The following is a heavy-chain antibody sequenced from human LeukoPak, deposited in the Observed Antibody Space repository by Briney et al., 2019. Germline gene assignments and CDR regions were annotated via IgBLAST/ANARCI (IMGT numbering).Heavy chain of an antibody. CDR2: LHPRGAS. CDR1: GASINNYY. V-gene: IGHV4-4*09. J-gene: IGHJ4*02. CDR3: ARLVRYHDF. D-gene: IGHD1-26*01. Sequence: PSETLSLTCTVSGASINNYYWSWVRQTPEEGLEWMDHLHPRGASRYYPSLESRLTLSLDTSRHHLSLKLTSVTAADTAVYFCARLVRYHDFWDQGALVTVSS.